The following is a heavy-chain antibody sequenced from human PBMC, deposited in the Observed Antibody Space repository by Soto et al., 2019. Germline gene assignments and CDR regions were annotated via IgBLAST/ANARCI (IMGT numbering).Heavy chain of an antibody. Sequence: ETLSLTCTVSRDSIRTYYWTWIRQPPGKGLEWIGYIYYSGVANYNPSLKSRVTISVDTSNTQSSLKLTSVTAADTAVYYCARAVIQCYF. CDR1: RDSIRTYY. CDR3: ARAVIQCYF. D-gene: IGHD1-1*01. V-gene: IGHV4-59*01. CDR2: IYYSGVA. J-gene: IGHJ4*03.